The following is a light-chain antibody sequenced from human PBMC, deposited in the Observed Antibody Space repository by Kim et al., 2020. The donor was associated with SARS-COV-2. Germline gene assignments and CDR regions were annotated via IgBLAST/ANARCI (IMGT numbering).Light chain of an antibody. Sequence: DIQMTQSPSTLSASVGDRVTITCRASESIGTWLAWYQQKPGRAPRLLIYLASTLENGVPSRFSGTGSGTEFSLSNTSLQPDDFATYYCQHYSRFPYTFGQGTKLEI. V-gene: IGKV1-5*03. CDR2: LAS. J-gene: IGKJ2*01. CDR1: ESIGTW. CDR3: QHYSRFPYT.